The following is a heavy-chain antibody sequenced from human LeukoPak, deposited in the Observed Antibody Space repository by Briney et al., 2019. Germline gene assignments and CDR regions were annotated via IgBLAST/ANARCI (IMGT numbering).Heavy chain of an antibody. V-gene: IGHV3-23*01. D-gene: IGHD3-22*01. CDR1: GFTFSSYA. Sequence: GGSLRLSCAASGFTFSSYAMSWVRQAPGKGLEWVSAISGSGGSTYYADSVKGRFTISRDNSKNTLYLQMNSLRAEDTAVYYCAKAIPHYYDSSGYYYFDYWGQGTLVTVSS. CDR3: AKAIPHYYDSSGYYYFDY. J-gene: IGHJ4*02. CDR2: ISGSGGST.